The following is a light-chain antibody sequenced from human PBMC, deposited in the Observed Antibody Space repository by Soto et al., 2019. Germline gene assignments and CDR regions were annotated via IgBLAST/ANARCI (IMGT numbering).Light chain of an antibody. CDR1: QSISSS. CDR2: KAS. V-gene: IGKV1-5*03. J-gene: IGKJ1*01. CDR3: QQFNSFSWT. Sequence: DIQMTQSPSTLSASVEDRVTITCRASQSISSSLAWYQQKPGKAPTLLIYKASSLESGVPSRFSGSGSGTEFTLTISSLQPDDFATYYCQQFNSFSWTFGQGTKVEIK.